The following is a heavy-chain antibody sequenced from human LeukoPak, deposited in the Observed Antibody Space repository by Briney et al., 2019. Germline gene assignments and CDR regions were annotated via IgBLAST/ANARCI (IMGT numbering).Heavy chain of an antibody. CDR1: GFTFSNFA. Sequence: PGGSLRLSCTASGFTFSNFAMNWVRQTPGKGLGWVSVISGSGSTYYADSVKGRFTISRDNSKNTLYLQMNSLSADDTAMYYCANEIRPNDYWGQGTLVTVSS. J-gene: IGHJ4*02. CDR3: ANEIRPNDY. V-gene: IGHV3-23*01. CDR2: ISGSGST. D-gene: IGHD4-17*01.